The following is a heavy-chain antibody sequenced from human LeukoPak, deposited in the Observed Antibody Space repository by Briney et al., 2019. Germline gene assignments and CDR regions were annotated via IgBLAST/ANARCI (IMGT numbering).Heavy chain of an antibody. CDR1: GGSISSYY. D-gene: IGHD3-22*01. Sequence: SETLSLTCTVSGGSISSYYWSWIRQPPGKGLEWIGYIYYSGSTNYSPSLKSRVTISVDTSKNQFSLKLSSVTAADTAVYYCARLELPTYYYDSSGYVSHWGQGTLVTVSS. CDR2: IYYSGST. CDR3: ARLELPTYYYDSSGYVSH. J-gene: IGHJ4*02. V-gene: IGHV4-59*08.